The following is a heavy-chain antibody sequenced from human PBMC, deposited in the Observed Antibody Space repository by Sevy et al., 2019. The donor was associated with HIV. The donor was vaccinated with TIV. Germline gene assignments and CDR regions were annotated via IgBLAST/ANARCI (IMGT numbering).Heavy chain of an antibody. CDR3: ANDWSIAARPWGMDV. CDR1: GFTFSSYA. D-gene: IGHD6-6*01. Sequence: GGSLRLSCAASGFTFSSYAMSWVRQAPGKGLEWVSAISGSGGSTYYADSVKGRFTISRDNSKNTRYLQMNSLRAEDTAVYYCANDWSIAARPWGMDVWGQWTTVTVSS. J-gene: IGHJ6*02. CDR2: ISGSGGST. V-gene: IGHV3-23*01.